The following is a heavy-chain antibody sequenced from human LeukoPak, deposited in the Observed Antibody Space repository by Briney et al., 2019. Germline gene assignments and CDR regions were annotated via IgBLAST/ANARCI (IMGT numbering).Heavy chain of an antibody. CDR2: IKQDGSEK. J-gene: IGHJ4*02. V-gene: IGHV3-7*03. Sequence: GGSLRLSCAASGFTFSSYWMSWVRQAPGKGLNWVANIKQDGSEKYYVDSVKGRFTISRDNSKNTLYLQMNSLRAEDTAVYYCARRITMIVVVVNGGYFDYWGQGTLVTVSS. CDR1: GFTFSSYW. CDR3: ARRITMIVVVVNGGYFDY. D-gene: IGHD3-22*01.